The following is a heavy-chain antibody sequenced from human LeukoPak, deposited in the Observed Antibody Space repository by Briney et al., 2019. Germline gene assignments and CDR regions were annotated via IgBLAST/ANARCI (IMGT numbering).Heavy chain of an antibody. CDR1: GFTVSSNY. D-gene: IGHD5/OR15-5a*01. CDR3: ARGDGVYVY. CDR2: IYFGGTT. Sequence: GGSLRLSCAASGFTVSSNYMTWVRQAPGQGLEWVSVIYFGGTTYYADSVKGRFTISRDNSKNTFYLQMNSLRVEDTAVYYCARGDGVYVYWGQGTLVTVSS. V-gene: IGHV3-53*01. J-gene: IGHJ4*02.